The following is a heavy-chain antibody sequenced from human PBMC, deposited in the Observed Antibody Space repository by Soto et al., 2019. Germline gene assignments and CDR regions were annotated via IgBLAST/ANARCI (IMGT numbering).Heavy chain of an antibody. V-gene: IGHV1-2*04. J-gene: IGHJ6*02. CDR2: INPNSGGT. D-gene: IGHD2-21*02. CDR1: GYTFTGYY. CDR3: SHAYYGLDV. Sequence: ASVKVSCKASGYTFTGYYMHWVRQAPGQGLEWMGWINPNSGGTNYAQKFQGWVTMTRDPVDTATYYCVQSRCGGDCLTFYSSHAYYGLDVWGQGTTVTVSS.